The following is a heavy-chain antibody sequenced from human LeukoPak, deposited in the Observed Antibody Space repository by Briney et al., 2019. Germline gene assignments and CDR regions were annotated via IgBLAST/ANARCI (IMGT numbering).Heavy chain of an antibody. CDR3: GGYCSSTSCYEEGLDY. Sequence: SETLSLTCTVSGGSISSSSYYWGWVRQPPGKGLEWIGSIYYGGSTYYNPSLKSRVTISVDTSKNQFSLRLSSVTAADTAVYYCGGYCSSTSCYEEGLDYWGQGTLVTVSS. V-gene: IGHV4-39*07. D-gene: IGHD2-2*01. J-gene: IGHJ4*02. CDR2: IYYGGST. CDR1: GGSISSSSYY.